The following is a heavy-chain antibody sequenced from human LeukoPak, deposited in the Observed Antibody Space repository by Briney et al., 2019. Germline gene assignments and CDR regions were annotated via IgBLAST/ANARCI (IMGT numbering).Heavy chain of an antibody. J-gene: IGHJ4*02. CDR3: AKEFPMVRGVRYRLFDY. CDR2: IRYDGSNK. V-gene: IGHV3-30*02. Sequence: PGGSLRLSCTASGFTFSSDSINWVRQAPGKGLEWVAFIRYDGSNKYYADSVKGRFTISRDNSKNTLYLQMNSLRAEDTAVYYCAKEFPMVRGVRYRLFDYWGQGTLVTVSS. D-gene: IGHD3-10*01. CDR1: GFTFSSDS.